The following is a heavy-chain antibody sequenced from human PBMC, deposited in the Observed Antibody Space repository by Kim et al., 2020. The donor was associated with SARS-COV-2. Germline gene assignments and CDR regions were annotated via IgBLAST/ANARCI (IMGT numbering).Heavy chain of an antibody. D-gene: IGHD3-16*01. CDR3: ASLYSPVNFGGY. V-gene: IGHV3-74*01. J-gene: IGHJ4*02. Sequence: TSAAPVKGRFTTPRANAKNTLYLQMNSLRAEDMAVYYCASLYSPVNFGGYWGQGTLVTVSS.